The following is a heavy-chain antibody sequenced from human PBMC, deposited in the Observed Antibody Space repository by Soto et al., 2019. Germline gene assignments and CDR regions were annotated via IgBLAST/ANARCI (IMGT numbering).Heavy chain of an antibody. V-gene: IGHV3-21*01. CDR1: NVTFSGHS. CDR3: VRDYETEFLTGRRFYHWFGP. Sequence: PVGSLSLLGAASNVTFSGHSMSWVLQAPGKGPEWVASIGVSGNKYYTDSVKGRFTISRDDPEKSLFLQMNSLRVDDTAVYYCVRDYETEFLTGRRFYHWFGPWGQGILVTVSS. J-gene: IGHJ5*02. CDR2: IGVSGNK. D-gene: IGHD3-9*01.